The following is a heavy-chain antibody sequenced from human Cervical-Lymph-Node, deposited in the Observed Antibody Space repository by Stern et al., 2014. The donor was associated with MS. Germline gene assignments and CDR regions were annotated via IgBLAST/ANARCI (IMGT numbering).Heavy chain of an antibody. V-gene: IGHV1-2*04. CDR1: GYTFTAYY. Sequence: QVQLVESGAEVKKPGASVKVSCKASGYTFTAYYMHWVRQAPGQGLEWMGWINPNSGGTNYAQKFQGWVTMTRDTSITTAYMELSRLRSDDTAVYYCARAGSSDSYGLDVWGQGTTVTVSS. CDR2: INPNSGGT. D-gene: IGHD6-6*01. CDR3: ARAGSSDSYGLDV. J-gene: IGHJ6*02.